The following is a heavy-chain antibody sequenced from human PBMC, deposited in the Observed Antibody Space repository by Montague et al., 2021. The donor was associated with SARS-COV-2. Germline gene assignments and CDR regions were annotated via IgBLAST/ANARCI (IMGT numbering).Heavy chain of an antibody. D-gene: IGHD5-12*01. J-gene: IGHJ2*01. CDR3: AGDRGRFWHFDL. CDR1: GGSISSYY. V-gene: IGHV4-59*01. CDR2: IYYSGRT. Sequence: SETLSLTCTVFGGSISSYYWNWIRQSPGKGLEWIGYIYYSGRTKXNPSLKSRVTISVDTSKSQMSLRLNSVTAADTAVYYCAGDRGRFWHFDLWGRGTLVTVSS.